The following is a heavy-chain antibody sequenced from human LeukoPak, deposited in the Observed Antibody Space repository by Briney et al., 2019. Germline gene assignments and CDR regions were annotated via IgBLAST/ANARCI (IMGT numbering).Heavy chain of an antibody. D-gene: IGHD3-16*02. Sequence: PGGSLRLSCAAIGFTFSSYAMTWVRQAPGKGLEWVSAISGSGGSTYYADSVKGRFTISRDNSKHTLSLQMDSLRAEDTAVYYCAKTPIYDYVWGSYRQYYFDYWGQGTLVTVSS. J-gene: IGHJ4*02. V-gene: IGHV3-23*01. CDR1: GFTFSSYA. CDR3: AKTPIYDYVWGSYRQYYFDY. CDR2: ISGSGGST.